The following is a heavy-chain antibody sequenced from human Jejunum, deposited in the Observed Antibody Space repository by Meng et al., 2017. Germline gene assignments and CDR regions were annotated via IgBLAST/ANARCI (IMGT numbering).Heavy chain of an antibody. V-gene: IGHV1-18*01. D-gene: IGHD2-15*01. CDR2: MSAYHGNP. J-gene: IGHJ5*02. Sequence: VQCVQLGAEVGGPGASVKVSCKASGYTFSSYGISWLRQAPGHGLEWMGWMSAYHGNPNYAQRFQDRVIMTTDTTTTTVYMELRSLRSDDTAIYYCASLYCRGGSCFHNWFDPWGQGTLVTVSS. CDR1: GYTFSSYG. CDR3: ASLYCRGGSCFHNWFDP.